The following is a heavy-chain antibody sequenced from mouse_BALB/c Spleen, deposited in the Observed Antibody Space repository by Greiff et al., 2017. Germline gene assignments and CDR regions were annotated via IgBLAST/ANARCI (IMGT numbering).Heavy chain of an antibody. J-gene: IGHJ3*01. D-gene: IGHD2-1*01. V-gene: IGHV1-9*01. CDR2: ILPGSGST. Sequence: VHLVESGAELMKPGASVKISCKATGYTFSSYWIEWVKQRPGHGLEWIGEILPGSGSTNYNEKFKGKATFTADTSSNTAYMQLSSLTSEDSAVYYCARSYYGNWGFAYWGQGTLVTVSA. CDR1: GYTFSSYW. CDR3: ARSYYGNWGFAY.